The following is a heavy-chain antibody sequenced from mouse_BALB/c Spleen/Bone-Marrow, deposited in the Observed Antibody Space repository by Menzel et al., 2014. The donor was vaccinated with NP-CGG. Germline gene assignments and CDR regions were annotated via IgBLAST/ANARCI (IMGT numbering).Heavy chain of an antibody. J-gene: IGHJ1*01. CDR1: GFTFSSYI. D-gene: IGHD6-2*01. V-gene: IGHV5-12-2*01. CDR2: ISHSGGSS. Sequence: EVKLVESGGVFVQPGGSLKLSCAASGFTFSSYIMSWVRQTPEKRLEWVAYISHSGGSSYYLDTVKGRFTISRDNAKNTLYLQMSSLKSEDTAMYYCARVSPYWYFDVWGAGTTVTVSS. CDR3: ARVSPYWYFDV.